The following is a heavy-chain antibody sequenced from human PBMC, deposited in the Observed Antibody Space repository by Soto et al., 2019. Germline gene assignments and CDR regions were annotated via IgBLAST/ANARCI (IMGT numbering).Heavy chain of an antibody. CDR3: VRPYYWRSWFPCEP. Sequence: KPWGSLRLSCTGSGFDFGDYYMSWIRQAPGKGLEWVSYIDSGDGTTYYTDSVKGRFTVSRDNAKKTAYLQMSSLRVEDTALYYCVRPYYWRSWFPCEPWGQGNLVSVSS. D-gene: IGHD3-22*01. V-gene: IGHV3-11*01. J-gene: IGHJ1*01. CDR1: GFDFGDYY. CDR2: IDSGDGTT.